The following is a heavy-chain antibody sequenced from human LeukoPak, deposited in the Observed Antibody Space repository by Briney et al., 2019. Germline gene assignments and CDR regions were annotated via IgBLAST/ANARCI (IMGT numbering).Heavy chain of an antibody. D-gene: IGHD1-26*01. Sequence: GGSLRLSCAASGFTFDDYAMHWVRQAPGKGLEWVSGISWNSGSIGYADSVKGRFTISRDNAKNSLSLQMNSLRAEDMALYYCARGTVGATTDYWGQGTLVTVSS. CDR1: GFTFDDYA. V-gene: IGHV3-9*03. CDR2: ISWNSGSI. J-gene: IGHJ4*02. CDR3: ARGTVGATTDY.